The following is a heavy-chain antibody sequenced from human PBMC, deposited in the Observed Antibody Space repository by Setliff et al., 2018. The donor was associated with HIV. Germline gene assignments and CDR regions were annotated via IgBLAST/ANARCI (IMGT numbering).Heavy chain of an antibody. CDR1: GASINSYY. J-gene: IGHJ5*02. D-gene: IGHD1-26*01. V-gene: IGHV4-59*01. CDR3: ARGGTSSNWFDP. CDR2: IYNSEMI. Sequence: PSETLSLTCIVSGASINSYYWSWIRQPPGKGLQWIGFIYNSEMINYNPSLKSRVSMSLDTSKNQFSLKLTSVTAADTAVYYCARGGTSSNWFDPWGQGTLVTVSS.